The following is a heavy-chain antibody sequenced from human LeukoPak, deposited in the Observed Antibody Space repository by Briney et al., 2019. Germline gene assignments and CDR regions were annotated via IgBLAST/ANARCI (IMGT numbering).Heavy chain of an antibody. CDR3: ARRLDYYYGMDV. Sequence: PSETLSLTCTVSGGSISSSSYYWGWIRQPPGKGLEWIGSIYYSGSTYYNPSLKSRVTISVDTSKNRFSLKLSSVTAADTAVYYCARRLDYYYGMDVWGQGTTVTVSS. CDR2: IYYSGST. V-gene: IGHV4-39*01. J-gene: IGHJ6*02. CDR1: GGSISSSSYY.